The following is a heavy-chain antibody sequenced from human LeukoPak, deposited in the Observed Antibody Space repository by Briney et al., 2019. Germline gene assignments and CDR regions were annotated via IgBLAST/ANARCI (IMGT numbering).Heavy chain of an antibody. CDR3: AKDMYYDSSGPFDY. CDR1: GFTFDGYA. V-gene: IGHV3-43*02. J-gene: IGHJ4*02. CDR2: ISGDGGST. Sequence: GGSLRLSCAASGFTFDGYAMHWVRQAPGKGLEWVSLISGDGGSTYYADSVKGRFTISRDNSKNSLYLQMNSLRTEDTALYYCAKDMYYDSSGPFDYWGQGTLVTVSS. D-gene: IGHD3-22*01.